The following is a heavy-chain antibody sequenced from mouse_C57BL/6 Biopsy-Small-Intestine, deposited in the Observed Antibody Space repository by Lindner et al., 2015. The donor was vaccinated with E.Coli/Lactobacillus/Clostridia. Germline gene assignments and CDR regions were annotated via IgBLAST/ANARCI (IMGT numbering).Heavy chain of an antibody. CDR1: GFTFSDYG. CDR2: ISSGSSTI. Sequence: VQLQESGGGLVKPGGSLKLSCAASGFTFSDYGMHWVRQAPEKGLEWVAYISSGSSTIYYADTVKGRFAISRDNAKNTLFLQMTSLRSEDTAMYYCARPYYDYDDPYAMDYWGQGTSVTVSS. CDR3: ARPYYDYDDPYAMDY. J-gene: IGHJ4*01. D-gene: IGHD2-4*01. V-gene: IGHV5-17*01.